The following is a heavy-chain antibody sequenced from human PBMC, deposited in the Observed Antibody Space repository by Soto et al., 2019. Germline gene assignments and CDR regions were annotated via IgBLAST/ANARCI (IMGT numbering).Heavy chain of an antibody. CDR2: IIPILGIA. J-gene: IGHJ3*02. CDR1: GGTFSSYT. Sequence: QVQLVQSGAEVTKPGSSVKVSCKASGGTFSSYTISWVRQAPGQGLEWMGRIIPILGIANYAQKFQGRVTITADKSTSTDHMELSRLRTDDMAVYYCAGDRGGGIYDAFEIWGQGTMVTVSS. D-gene: IGHD1-26*01. V-gene: IGHV1-69*08. CDR3: AGDRGGGIYDAFEI.